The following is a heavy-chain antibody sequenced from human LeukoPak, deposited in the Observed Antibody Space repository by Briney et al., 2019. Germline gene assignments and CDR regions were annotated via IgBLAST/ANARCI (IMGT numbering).Heavy chain of an antibody. CDR2: FDPEDGET. CDR1: GYTLTELS. D-gene: IGHD3-22*01. V-gene: IGHV1-24*01. CDR3: ATGPDSSGYQNWFDP. Sequence: ASVKVSCKVSGYTLTELSMHWVRQAPGKGLEWMGGFDPEDGETIYAQKFQGRATMTEDTSTDTAYMELSSLRSEDTAVYYCATGPDSSGYQNWFDPWGQGTLVTVSS. J-gene: IGHJ5*02.